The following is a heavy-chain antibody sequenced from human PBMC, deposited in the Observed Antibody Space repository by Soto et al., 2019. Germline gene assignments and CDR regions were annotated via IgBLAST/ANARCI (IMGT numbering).Heavy chain of an antibody. D-gene: IGHD4-4*01. V-gene: IGHV3-23*01. CDR1: GFTLSSYA. J-gene: IGHJ5*02. Sequence: PGGSLRLSCAASGFTLSSYAMSWVRQAPGTGLEWVSAISSGGGSTYYAASVKGRFSISRDNSMNTLYLQMNSLRAEDTAIYYCTKEHSNYPDNWFDPWGQGTLVTVSS. CDR2: ISSGGGST. CDR3: TKEHSNYPDNWFDP.